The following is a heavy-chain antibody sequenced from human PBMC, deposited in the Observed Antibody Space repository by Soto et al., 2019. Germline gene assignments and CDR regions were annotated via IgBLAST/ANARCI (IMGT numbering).Heavy chain of an antibody. V-gene: IGHV1-18*01. D-gene: IGHD3-10*01. J-gene: IGHJ6*02. CDR2: ISAYNGNT. CDR3: ARVGYSYGSGHYYYGMDV. Sequence: GASVKVSCKASGYTFTSYGISWVRQAPGQGLERMGWISAYNGNTNYAQKLQGGVTMTTDTSTSTAYMELRSLRSDDTAMYYCARVGYSYGSGHYYYGMDVWGQGTTVTVSS. CDR1: GYTFTSYG.